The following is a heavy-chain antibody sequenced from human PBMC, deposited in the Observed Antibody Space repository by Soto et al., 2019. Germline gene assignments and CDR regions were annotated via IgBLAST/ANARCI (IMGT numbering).Heavy chain of an antibody. D-gene: IGHD4-17*01. J-gene: IGHJ5*01. CDR2: ILPIFGAA. Sequence: QVQLVQSVAEVKKPGSAIKVSCKTFGGTFRTNAISWVRQAPGQGPEWMGGILPIFGAASYAQRFKGRLSITADKSTNTAYLELSELRSEDTATYYCAREIMTSWFDSWGQGTLVTISS. CDR3: AREIMTSWFDS. CDR1: GGTFRTNA. V-gene: IGHV1-69*06.